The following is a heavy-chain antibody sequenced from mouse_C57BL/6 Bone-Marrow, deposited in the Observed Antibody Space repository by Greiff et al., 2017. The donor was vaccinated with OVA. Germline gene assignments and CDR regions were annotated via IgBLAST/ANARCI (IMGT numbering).Heavy chain of an antibody. J-gene: IGHJ2*01. V-gene: IGHV1-55*01. CDR1: GYTFTSYW. D-gene: IGHD1-1*01. CDR2: IYPGSGST. Sequence: QVQLQQPGAELVKPGASVKMSCKASGYTFTSYWITWVKQRPGQGLEWIGDIYPGSGSTNYNEKFKSKATLTVATSSRTAYMQLSSLTSEDSAVYYCARRGYYGSSYVYYFDYWGQGTTLTVSS. CDR3: ARRGYYGSSYVYYFDY.